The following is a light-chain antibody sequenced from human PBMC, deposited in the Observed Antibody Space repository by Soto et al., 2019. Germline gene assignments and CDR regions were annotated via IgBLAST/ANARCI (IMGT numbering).Light chain of an antibody. CDR3: CSYAGDNIFV. Sequence: QSVLTQPASVSGSPGQSITISCTGTSSDVGTYYRVSWYQQHPGKVPKLMICEGTKRPSGVSDRFSGSKSGNTASLTISGLQAEDEANYYCCSYAGDNIFVFGTGTKVAVL. CDR2: EGT. V-gene: IGLV2-23*01. CDR1: SSDVGTYYR. J-gene: IGLJ1*01.